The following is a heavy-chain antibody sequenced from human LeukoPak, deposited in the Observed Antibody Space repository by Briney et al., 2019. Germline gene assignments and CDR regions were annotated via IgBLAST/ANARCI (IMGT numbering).Heavy chain of an antibody. CDR3: ARLGGSYHFDY. CDR2: IIPIFGTA. D-gene: IGHD1-26*01. V-gene: IGHV1-69*13. J-gene: IGHJ4*02. Sequence: SVKVSCKASGYTFTSYGISWVRQAPGQGLEWMGGIIPIFGTANYAQKFQGRVTITADESTSTAYMELSSLRSEDTAVYYCARLGGSYHFDYWGQGTLVTVSS. CDR1: GYTFTSYG.